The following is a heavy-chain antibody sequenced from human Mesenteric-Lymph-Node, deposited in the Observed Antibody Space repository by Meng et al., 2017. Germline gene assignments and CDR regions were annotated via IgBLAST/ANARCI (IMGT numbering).Heavy chain of an antibody. V-gene: IGHV4-31*02. CDR3: ARTNYGDSNWFDH. CDR2: IHNSGSN. D-gene: IGHD4-17*01. Sequence: QVHLQEPGPGLVRASATPSLTWTVYGGSISCGCCCWWLRRHHPEKGMELVGYIHNSGSNYYTSCTRSGVAISINSSNNLFSLMLTSVTAADAAVYCCARTNYGDSNWFDHWGQGTLVTVSS. J-gene: IGHJ5*02. CDR1: GGSISCGCCC.